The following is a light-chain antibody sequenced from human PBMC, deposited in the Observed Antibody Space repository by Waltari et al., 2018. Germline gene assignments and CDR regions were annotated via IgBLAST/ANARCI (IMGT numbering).Light chain of an antibody. CDR1: TSDVGNYDL. J-gene: IGLJ1*01. Sequence: QSALTQPASVSGTPGQSITISCTGTTSDVGNYDLVSRYQHHPGKAPKPRICEGIKRPSGVSSRFSGSKSGSTASLTISGLQPDDEADYYCCSYAGLGTYVFGSGTKVTVL. CDR3: CSYAGLGTYV. V-gene: IGLV2-23*01. CDR2: EGI.